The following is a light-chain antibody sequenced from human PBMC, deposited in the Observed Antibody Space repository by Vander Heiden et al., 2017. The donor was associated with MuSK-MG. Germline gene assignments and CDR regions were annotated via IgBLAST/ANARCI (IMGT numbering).Light chain of an antibody. V-gene: IGKV3-15*01. CDR2: GAS. CDR3: QKDDKWPLT. J-gene: IGKJ1*01. CDR1: QSVSSS. Sequence: IVMTQSPATLSVSPGESATLSCRASQSVSSSLAWYQQQPGQAPRFLIYGASTRVTGIPATLSGSGSGTEFTLIIRSLQSEDFAVYFCQKDDKWPLTFGRGTRVVMK.